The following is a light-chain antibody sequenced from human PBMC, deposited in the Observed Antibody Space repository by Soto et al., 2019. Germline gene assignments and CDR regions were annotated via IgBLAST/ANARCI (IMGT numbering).Light chain of an antibody. CDR2: DTS. CDR3: QQYGTSGT. Sequence: EIVWTQSPGTLSLSPGEIATLSCRASQTLSNSFIAWYQQKPCRAPRLLIYDTSSRATVVPDRDSDSGSGTDFTLTISRLEPEDFAVFFCQQYGTSGTFGQGTKVDI. CDR1: QTLSNSF. V-gene: IGKV3-20*01. J-gene: IGKJ1*01.